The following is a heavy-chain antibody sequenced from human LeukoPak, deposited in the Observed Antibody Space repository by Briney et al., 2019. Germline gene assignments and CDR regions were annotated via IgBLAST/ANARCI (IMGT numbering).Heavy chain of an antibody. Sequence: SETLSLTCNVSGGSIEYYWNWLRQPPGKGLQWLGYIHYNGVTDYNPSLGSRVRMSVDTSNNQFSLKLSSATAADTAVYYCARDAYNSDAFDIWGQGTMVTVSS. CDR3: ARDAYNSDAFDI. D-gene: IGHD5-24*01. CDR1: GGSIEYY. CDR2: IHYNGVT. V-gene: IGHV4-59*12. J-gene: IGHJ3*02.